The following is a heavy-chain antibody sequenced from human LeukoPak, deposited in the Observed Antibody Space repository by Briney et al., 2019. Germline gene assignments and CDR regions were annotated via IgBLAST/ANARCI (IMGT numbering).Heavy chain of an antibody. D-gene: IGHD3-16*01. V-gene: IGHV4-61*02. CDR2: IYTSGST. CDR3: ARESISLGGRGSDY. CDR1: GGSISSGSYY. Sequence: SQTLSLTCTVSGGSISSGSYYWSWIRQPAGKGLEWIGRIYTSGSTNYNPSLKSRVTISVDTSKNQFSLKLSSVTAADTAVYYCARESISLGGRGSDYWGQGTLVTVSS. J-gene: IGHJ4*02.